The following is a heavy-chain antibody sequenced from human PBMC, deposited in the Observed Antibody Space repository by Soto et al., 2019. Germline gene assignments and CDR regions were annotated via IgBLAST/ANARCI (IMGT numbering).Heavy chain of an antibody. Sequence: QVQLVQSGAEVKKPGSSVKVSCKASGGTFSSYAISWVRQAPGQGLEWMVGIIPIFGTANYAQKFQGRVTITADEYTSTAYMELSSMRSEDTAVDYCARGPIPNIAAAGTYFDYWGQGTLVTVSS. CDR3: ARGPIPNIAAAGTYFDY. D-gene: IGHD6-13*01. CDR2: IIPIFGTA. CDR1: GGTFSSYA. J-gene: IGHJ4*02. V-gene: IGHV1-69*01.